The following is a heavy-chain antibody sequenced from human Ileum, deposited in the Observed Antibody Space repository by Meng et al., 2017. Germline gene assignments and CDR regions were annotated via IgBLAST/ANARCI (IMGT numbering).Heavy chain of an antibody. CDR3: ARVYYDSSGLNWFDS. CDR2: MYSSGNA. V-gene: IGHV4-31*03. CDR1: GGSVSDCDCY. J-gene: IGHJ5*01. D-gene: IGHD3-22*01. Sequence: VRRQDPGPGLLKPSRTLPLTGTVPGGSVSDCDCYWSWVRKHPGKGLAGIGHMYSSGNAYYNPSLKSRVSMSVDTSKNQFSVRLSSVTAADTAIYYCARVYYDSSGLNWFDSWGQGTLVTVSS.